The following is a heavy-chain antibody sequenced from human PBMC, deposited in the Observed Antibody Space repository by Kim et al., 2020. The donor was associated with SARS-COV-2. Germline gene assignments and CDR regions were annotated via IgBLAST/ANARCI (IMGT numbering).Heavy chain of an antibody. CDR2: FHYSGSS. CDR1: GGSISSYY. Sequence: SETLSLTCTVSGGSISSYYWNWIRHPPGKGLEWIGYFHYSGSSNYNPSLKSRVTISVDTSNNQFSLNLRSVTAADTAVYYCARQEKGCSSDSCYAKNFDYWGQGTLVTVSS. CDR3: ARQEKGCSSDSCYAKNFDY. D-gene: IGHD2-2*01. J-gene: IGHJ4*02. V-gene: IGHV4-59*08.